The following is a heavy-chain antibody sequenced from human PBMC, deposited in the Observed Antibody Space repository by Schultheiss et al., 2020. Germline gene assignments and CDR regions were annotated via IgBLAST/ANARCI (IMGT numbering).Heavy chain of an antibody. Sequence: ASVKVSCKASGYTFTSYYMHWVRQAPGQRLEWMGWINAGNGNTKYSQKFQGRVTITRDTSASTAYMELSSLRSEDTAVYYCARASSGSDALNYYYYYMDVWGKGATVTVSS. D-gene: IGHD3-10*01. CDR2: INAGNGNT. V-gene: IGHV1-3*01. CDR1: GYTFTSYY. CDR3: ARASSGSDALNYYYYYMDV. J-gene: IGHJ6*03.